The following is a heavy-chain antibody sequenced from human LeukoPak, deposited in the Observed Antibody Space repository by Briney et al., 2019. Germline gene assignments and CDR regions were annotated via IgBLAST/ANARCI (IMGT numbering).Heavy chain of an antibody. J-gene: IGHJ3*02. CDR2: INSDGSST. CDR3: AKDRLYSSSSGGAFDI. D-gene: IGHD6-6*01. CDR1: GFTFSSYW. Sequence: GGSLRLSCAASGFTFSSYWMHWVRQAPGKGLVWVSRINSDGSSTSYADSVKGRFTISRDNAKNSLYLQMNSLRAEDMALYYCAKDRLYSSSSGGAFDIWGQGTMVTVSS. V-gene: IGHV3-74*01.